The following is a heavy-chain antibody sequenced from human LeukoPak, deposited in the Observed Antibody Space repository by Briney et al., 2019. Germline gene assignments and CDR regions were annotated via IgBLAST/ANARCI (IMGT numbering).Heavy chain of an antibody. V-gene: IGHV3-15*07. J-gene: IGHJ4*02. Sequence: GGSVRLSCAASGFTFSNACMNWVRQAPGKGLEWVGRIKSKTDGGTTDYAAPVKGRFTISRDDSKNTLYLQMNSLKTEDTAVYYCTTRGYSSGWYLVDYWGQGTLVTVSS. CDR1: GFTFSNAC. CDR3: TTRGYSSGWYLVDY. D-gene: IGHD6-19*01. CDR2: IKSKTDGGTT.